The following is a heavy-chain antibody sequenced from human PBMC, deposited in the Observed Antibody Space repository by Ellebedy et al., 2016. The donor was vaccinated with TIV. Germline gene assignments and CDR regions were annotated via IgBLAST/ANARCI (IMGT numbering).Heavy chain of an antibody. D-gene: IGHD4-17*01. J-gene: IGHJ4*02. CDR2: IKQDGSEK. CDR1: GFTFSTYW. CDR3: SRHTDYALDY. V-gene: IGHV3-7*01. Sequence: GGSLRLSCAASGFTFSTYWMTWVRQAPGKGLECVANIKQDGSEKSYVDSVKGRFTISRDNAKNSLYLQMNSLRAEDTAVYYCSRHTDYALDYWGQGALVTVSS.